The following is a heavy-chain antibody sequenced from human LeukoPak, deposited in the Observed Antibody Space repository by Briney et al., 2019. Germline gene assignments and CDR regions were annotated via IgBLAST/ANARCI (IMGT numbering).Heavy chain of an antibody. CDR3: ARAMTYYYMDV. V-gene: IGHV3-7*01. Sequence: GGSLRLSCAASGFTFSSYWMSWFRQAPGKGLEWVANIKQDGSEKYYVDSVKGRFTISRDNAKNSLYLQMNSLRAEDTAVYYCARAMTYYYMDVWGKGTTVTVSS. CDR2: IKQDGSEK. J-gene: IGHJ6*03. CDR1: GFTFSSYW.